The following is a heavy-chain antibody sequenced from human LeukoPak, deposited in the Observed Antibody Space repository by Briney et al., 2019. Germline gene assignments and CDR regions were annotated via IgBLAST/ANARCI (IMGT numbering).Heavy chain of an antibody. CDR2: INHSGST. Sequence: PSETLSLTCTVSGGSISSYYWSWIRQPPGKGLEWIGEINHSGSTNYNPSLKSRVTISVDTSKNQFSLKLSSVTAADTAVYYCALLVGATPYYFDYWGQGTLVTVSS. CDR1: GGSISSYY. V-gene: IGHV4-34*01. D-gene: IGHD1-26*01. CDR3: ALLVGATPYYFDY. J-gene: IGHJ4*02.